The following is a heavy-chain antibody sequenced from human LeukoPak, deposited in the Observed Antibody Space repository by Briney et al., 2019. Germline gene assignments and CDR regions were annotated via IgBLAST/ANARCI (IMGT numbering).Heavy chain of an antibody. CDR1: GGSISSYY. J-gene: IGHJ4*02. CDR3: AKTHIPSLDYYDSSGFDY. CDR2: IYYSGST. V-gene: IGHV4-59*01. D-gene: IGHD3-22*01. Sequence: SETLSLTCTVSGGSISSYYWSWIRQPPGKGLEWIGCIYYSGSTNYNPSLKSRVTISVDTSKNQFSLKLSSVTAADTAVYYCAKTHIPSLDYYDSSGFDYWGQGTLVTVSS.